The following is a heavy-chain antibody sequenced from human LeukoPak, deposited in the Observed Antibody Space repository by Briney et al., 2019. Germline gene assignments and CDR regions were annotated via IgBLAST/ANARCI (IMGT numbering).Heavy chain of an antibody. CDR2: IYHSGST. V-gene: IGHV4-30-2*01. CDR1: GGSISSGDYS. CDR3: ARGPIPNAFDI. Sequence: PSETLSLTCAVSGGSISSGDYSWSWIRQPPGKGLEWIGYIYHSGSTYYNPSLESRVTISVDRSKNQFSLKLSSVTAADTAVYYCARGPIPNAFDIWGQGTMVTVSS. J-gene: IGHJ3*02.